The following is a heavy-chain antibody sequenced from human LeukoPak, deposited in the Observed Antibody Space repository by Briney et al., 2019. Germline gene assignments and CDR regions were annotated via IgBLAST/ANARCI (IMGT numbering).Heavy chain of an antibody. D-gene: IGHD6-13*01. Sequence: GGSLRLSCAASGFTFSSYAMTWVRQAPGKGLEWVSTITSGSDTYYADSVKGRFSISRDNSKSTLYLQTNSLRAEDTAVYYCAKFRAAAGPRDFDYWGQGTLVTVSS. V-gene: IGHV3-23*01. CDR1: GFTFSSYA. CDR2: ITSGSDT. CDR3: AKFRAAAGPRDFDY. J-gene: IGHJ4*02.